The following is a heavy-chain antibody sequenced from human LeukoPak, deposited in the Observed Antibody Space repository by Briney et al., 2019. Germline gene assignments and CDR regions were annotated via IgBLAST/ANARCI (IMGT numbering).Heavy chain of an antibody. Sequence: GGSLRLSCAASGFTFDDYGMSWVRHAPGKGLEWVSGINWNGGSTGYADSVKGRFTIARDNAKNSLYLQMNSLRAEDTALYYCAREKPFYDSSGYYYPIAFDYWGQGTLVTVSS. CDR3: AREKPFYDSSGYYYPIAFDY. CDR1: GFTFDDYG. CDR2: INWNGGST. D-gene: IGHD3-22*01. V-gene: IGHV3-20*04. J-gene: IGHJ4*02.